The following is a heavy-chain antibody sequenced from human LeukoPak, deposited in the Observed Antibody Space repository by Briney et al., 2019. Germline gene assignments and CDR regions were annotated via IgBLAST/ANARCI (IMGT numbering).Heavy chain of an antibody. Sequence: SETLSLTCTVSGGSISSYYWSWIRQPPEKGLEWIGYIYYSGSTNYNPSLKSRVTISVDTSKNQFSLKLSSVTAADTAVYYCASSAGDAFDIWGQGTMVTVSS. CDR3: ASSAGDAFDI. CDR2: IYYSGST. D-gene: IGHD6-19*01. CDR1: GGSISSYY. J-gene: IGHJ3*02. V-gene: IGHV4-59*12.